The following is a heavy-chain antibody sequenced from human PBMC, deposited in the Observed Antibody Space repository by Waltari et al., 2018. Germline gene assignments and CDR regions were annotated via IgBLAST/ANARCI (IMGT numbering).Heavy chain of an antibody. CDR1: GFTFSNAW. D-gene: IGHD3-22*01. Sequence: EVQLVESWGGLVKPGGSLRLSCAAAGFTFSNAWMSWVRQVPWKGLEWVGRIKSKTDGGTTDYAAPVKGRFTISRDDSKNTLYLQMNSLKTEDTAVYYCTTSSGYFYYYYGMDVWGQGTTVTVSS. CDR2: IKSKTDGGTT. J-gene: IGHJ6*02. V-gene: IGHV3-15*01. CDR3: TTSSGYFYYYYGMDV.